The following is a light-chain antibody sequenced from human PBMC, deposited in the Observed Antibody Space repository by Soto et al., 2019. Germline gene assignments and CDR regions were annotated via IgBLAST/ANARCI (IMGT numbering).Light chain of an antibody. Sequence: DIQLTQSPSSLSASLGDRVTISCRASQNIDNYLHWYQQKSGKAPEALIYAASSLRDGVSSRFSGIGYGTEFTLTINNLQPDDFATYHCPQSSSSHPITLGQGTRLDI. CDR3: PQSSSSHPIT. CDR2: AAS. J-gene: IGKJ5*01. CDR1: QNIDNY. V-gene: IGKV1-39*01.